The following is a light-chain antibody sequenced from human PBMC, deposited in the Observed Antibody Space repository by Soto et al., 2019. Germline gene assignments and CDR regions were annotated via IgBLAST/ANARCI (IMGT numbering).Light chain of an antibody. J-gene: IGLJ2*01. V-gene: IGLV2-8*01. Sequence: QSALTQPPSASGSPGQSVTISCTGTSSDVGGYNYVSWYQQHPGKAPKLIISEVSKPPSGVPDRFSGSKSVNTASLTVSGFQAEDEADYSGSSFAGNNNLVFGGGTKVTVL. CDR3: SSFAGNNNLV. CDR2: EVS. CDR1: SSDVGGYNY.